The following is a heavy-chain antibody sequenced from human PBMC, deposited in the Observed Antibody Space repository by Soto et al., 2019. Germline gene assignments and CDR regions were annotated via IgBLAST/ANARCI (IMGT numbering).Heavy chain of an antibody. V-gene: IGHV4-34*01. CDR1: GGSFSGYY. Sequence: SETLSLTCAVYGGSFSGYYWSWIRQPPGKGLEWIGEINHSGSTNYNPSLKSRVTISVDTSKNQFSLKLSSVTAADTAVYYCARKLVQESCFDYLGQGTLITVHS. CDR3: ARKLVQESCFDY. CDR2: INHSGST. D-gene: IGHD6-13*01. J-gene: IGHJ4*02.